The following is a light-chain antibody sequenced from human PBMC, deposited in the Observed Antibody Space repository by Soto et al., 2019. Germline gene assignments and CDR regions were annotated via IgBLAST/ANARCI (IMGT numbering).Light chain of an antibody. J-gene: IGKJ1*01. CDR3: QQYNNWLWT. V-gene: IGKV3-15*01. CDR1: QNISSN. Sequence: EIVMTQSPATLSVSPGERATLSCRASQNISSNLAWYQQKPGQAPRVLIDGASTRATGIPARFSGSGSGTEFTLTISSLQSEDFAVYYCQQYNNWLWTFGQGTKVDSK. CDR2: GAS.